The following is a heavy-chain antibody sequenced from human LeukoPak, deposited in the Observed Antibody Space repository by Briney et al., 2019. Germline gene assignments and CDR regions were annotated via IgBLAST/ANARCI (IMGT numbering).Heavy chain of an antibody. J-gene: IGHJ5*02. CDR1: GFTFSSYS. Sequence: GGSLRLSCAASGFTFSSYSMNWVRQAPGKGLEWVSYISSSSTIYYADSVKGRFTISRDNAKNSLYLQMNSLRAEDTAVYYCARDMSDCSGGSCADPWGQGTLVTVSS. CDR2: ISSSSTI. V-gene: IGHV3-48*04. CDR3: ARDMSDCSGGSCADP. D-gene: IGHD2-15*01.